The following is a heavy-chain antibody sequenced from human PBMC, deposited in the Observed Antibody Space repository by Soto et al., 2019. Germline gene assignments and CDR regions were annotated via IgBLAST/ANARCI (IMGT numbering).Heavy chain of an antibody. D-gene: IGHD3-22*01. CDR3: ARSSGYYYVDY. CDR2: INAGNGNT. V-gene: IGHV1-3*01. J-gene: IGHJ4*02. CDR1: GYTFTSYA. Sequence: QVQLVQSGAEVKKPGASVKVSCKASGYTFTSYAMHWVRQAPGQRLEWMGWINAGNGNTKYSQKFQGRFTITRDTSASTAYMELSSLRSEDTAVYYGARSSGYYYVDYWGQGTLVTVSS.